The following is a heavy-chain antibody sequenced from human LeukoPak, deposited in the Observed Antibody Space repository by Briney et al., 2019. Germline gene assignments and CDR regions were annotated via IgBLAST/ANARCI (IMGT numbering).Heavy chain of an antibody. CDR1: GFTFSSYS. CDR2: ISGSGGST. D-gene: IGHD1-7*01. Sequence: GGSLRLSCAASGFTFSSYSMNWVRQAPGKGLEWVSAISGSGGSTYYADSVKGRFTISRDNSKNTLYLQMNSLRAEDTAVYYCADHNWNYGQDAFDIWGQGTMVTVSS. CDR3: ADHNWNYGQDAFDI. J-gene: IGHJ3*02. V-gene: IGHV3-23*01.